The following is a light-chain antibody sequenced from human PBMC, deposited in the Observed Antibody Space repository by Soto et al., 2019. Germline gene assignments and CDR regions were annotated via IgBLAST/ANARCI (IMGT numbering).Light chain of an antibody. CDR2: GAS. Sequence: EIVWTQSPGTLSLSPGERATLSCRASQSVSSSYLAWYQQKPGQAPRPLIYGASSRAIGIPDRFSGSGSGTAFTLTISRLEPEDFAVYYCQQYGSSPWTFGQGTKVEIK. J-gene: IGKJ1*01. CDR1: QSVSSSY. V-gene: IGKV3-20*01. CDR3: QQYGSSPWT.